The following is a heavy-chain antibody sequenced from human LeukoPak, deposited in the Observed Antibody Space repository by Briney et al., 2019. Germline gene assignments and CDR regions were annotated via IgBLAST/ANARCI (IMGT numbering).Heavy chain of an antibody. J-gene: IGHJ3*02. CDR1: GFTFSSYS. V-gene: IGHV3-48*01. Sequence: GSLRLSCAASGFTFSSYSMNWVRQAPGKGLEWVSYISSSSSTIYYADSVKGRFTISRDNAKNSLYLQMNSLRAEDTAVYYCARARTPDAFDIWGQGTMVTVSS. CDR2: ISSSSSTI. CDR3: ARARTPDAFDI.